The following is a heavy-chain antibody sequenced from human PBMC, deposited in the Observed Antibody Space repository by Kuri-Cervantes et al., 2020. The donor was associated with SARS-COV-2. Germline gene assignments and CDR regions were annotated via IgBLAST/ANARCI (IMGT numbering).Heavy chain of an antibody. Sequence: LTCAASGFTFRSYAMTWVRQAPGKGLEWVSVISGSGETIHYADSVQGRFTISRDNSKKMLYLQMKSLRAEDTATYYCALEIMSFFGMDVWGQGTTVTVSS. CDR3: ALEIMSFFGMDV. CDR2: ISGSGETI. CDR1: GFTFRSYA. D-gene: IGHD2-8*01. V-gene: IGHV3-23*01. J-gene: IGHJ6*02.